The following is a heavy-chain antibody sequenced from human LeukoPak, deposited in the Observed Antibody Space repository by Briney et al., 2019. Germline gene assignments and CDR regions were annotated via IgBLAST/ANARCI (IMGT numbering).Heavy chain of an antibody. CDR2: ISSSGSPI. CDR3: ARVFLIVAAGTFDY. V-gene: IGHV3-11*01. D-gene: IGHD6-13*01. J-gene: IGHJ4*02. Sequence: PGGSLRLSCTTSGFTFSDYYMTWIRQAPVKGLEWVSYISSSGSPIDYADSVKGRFTISRDNAKNSLYLQMNSLRAEDTAVYYCARVFLIVAAGTFDYWGQGTLVTVSS. CDR1: GFTFSDYY.